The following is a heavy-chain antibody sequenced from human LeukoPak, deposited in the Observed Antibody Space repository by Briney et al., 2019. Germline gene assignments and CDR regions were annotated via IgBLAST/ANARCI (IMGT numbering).Heavy chain of an antibody. CDR3: ARWARYCSSGSCYSWFDP. CDR2: MKLDGSEE. Sequence: GGSLRLSCAASVFTFRSYWMSWVRQAPGKGLEWVANMKLDGSEEYYVDSVKSRFTISSDNAKNSLYLQMNSLRVDDTAVYYCARWARYCSSGSCYSWFDPWGQGTLVTVSS. V-gene: IGHV3-7*01. CDR1: VFTFRSYW. D-gene: IGHD2-15*01. J-gene: IGHJ5*02.